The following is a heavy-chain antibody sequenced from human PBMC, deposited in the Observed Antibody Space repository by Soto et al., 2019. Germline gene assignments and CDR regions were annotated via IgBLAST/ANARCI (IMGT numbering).Heavy chain of an antibody. CDR1: GDSVSSNSAA. V-gene: IGHV6-1*01. J-gene: IGHJ6*02. Sequence: SQTLSLTCAISGDSVSSNSAAWNWIRQSPSRGLEWLGRTYYSSKCYNDYALSVKSRITINPDTSKNQFSLQLIFVTPEDTALYYCARDRVPSYYGSGTFYRYYYYGMDVWGQGTTVTVSS. CDR2: TYYSSKCYN. CDR3: ARDRVPSYYGSGTFYRYYYYGMDV. D-gene: IGHD3-10*01.